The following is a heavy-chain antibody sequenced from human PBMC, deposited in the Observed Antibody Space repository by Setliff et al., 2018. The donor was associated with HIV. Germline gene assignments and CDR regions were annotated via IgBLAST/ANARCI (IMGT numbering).Heavy chain of an antibody. D-gene: IGHD3-10*01. CDR3: ARDPWVRGVIMAPDY. CDR1: GGSISSSSYY. J-gene: IGHJ4*02. V-gene: IGHV4-39*07. CDR2: IYYSGST. Sequence: SETLSLTCTVSGGSISSSSYYWGWIRQPPGKGLEWIGTIYYSGSTYYNTSLKSRVTISVDTPKNQFSLKLSSVTAADTAVYYCARDPWVRGVIMAPDYWGQGTLVTVSS.